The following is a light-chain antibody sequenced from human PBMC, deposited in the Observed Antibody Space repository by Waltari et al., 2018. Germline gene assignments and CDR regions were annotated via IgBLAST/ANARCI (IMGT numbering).Light chain of an antibody. CDR2: AAS. CDR3: QHLESYPRVIT. CDR1: HGLRDY. Sequence: IQLTRSPCPLSDLSGAKFTIPCRASHGLRDYLAWYQQKPAKAPQLLIFAASTLQTGVPSRFSGNGSGTDFTLTISSLQPEDFATYYCQHLESYPRVITFGGGTKVEI. J-gene: IGKJ4*01. V-gene: IGKV1-9*01.